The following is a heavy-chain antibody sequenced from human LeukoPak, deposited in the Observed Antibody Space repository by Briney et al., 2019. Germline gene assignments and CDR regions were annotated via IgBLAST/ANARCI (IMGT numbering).Heavy chain of an antibody. D-gene: IGHD6-6*01. J-gene: IGHJ6*03. V-gene: IGHV4-59*01. CDR2: IYYSGST. CDR1: GGSISSYY. CDR3: ARGGGIAARRGYYYYYYMDV. Sequence: PSETLSLTCTVSGGSISSYYWSWIRQPPGKGLEWIGYIYYSGSTNYNPSLKSRVTISVDTSKNQFSLKLSSVTAADTAVYYCARGGGIAARRGYYYYYYMDVWGKGTTVTVSS.